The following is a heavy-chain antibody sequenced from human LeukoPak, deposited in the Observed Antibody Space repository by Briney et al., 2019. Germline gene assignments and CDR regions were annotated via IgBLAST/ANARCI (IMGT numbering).Heavy chain of an antibody. CDR2: IKDDGSED. J-gene: IGHJ4*02. D-gene: IGHD2-2*02. CDR1: GFNFNNYW. Sequence: PGGSLRLSCAVSGFNFNNYWMSWLRQAPAKGLEWVANIKDDGSEDYYVDSVKGRFTIVRDNAYNSLYLQKNSLRVEDTAIYFCARFTRRYIGDYWGQGTQVSVSS. CDR3: ARFTRRYIGDY. V-gene: IGHV3-7*03.